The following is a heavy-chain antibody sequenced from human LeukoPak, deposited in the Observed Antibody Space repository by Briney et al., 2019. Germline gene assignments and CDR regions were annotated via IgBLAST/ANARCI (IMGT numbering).Heavy chain of an antibody. J-gene: IGHJ5*02. Sequence: SGPTLVKPTQTLTLTCTFSGFSLSTSGVGVGWICQPPGKALEWLALIYWDDDKRYSPSLKSRLTITKDTSKNQVVLTMTNMDPVDTATYYCALRPHWNDGSDNWFDPWGQGTLVTVSS. D-gene: IGHD1-1*01. CDR1: GFSLSTSGVG. CDR2: IYWDDDK. CDR3: ALRPHWNDGSDNWFDP. V-gene: IGHV2-5*02.